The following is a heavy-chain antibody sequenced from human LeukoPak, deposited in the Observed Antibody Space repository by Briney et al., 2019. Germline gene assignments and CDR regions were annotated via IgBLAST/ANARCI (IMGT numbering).Heavy chain of an antibody. CDR2: IWYDGSNK. J-gene: IGHJ5*02. D-gene: IGHD5-18*01. CDR3: ARDRSGDTAMVSDP. Sequence: GGSLRLSCAASGFTFSSYGMHWVRQAPGKGLEWVAVIWYDGSNKYYADSVKGRFTISRDNSKNTLYLQMNSLRAEDTAVYYCARDRSGDTAMVSDPWGQGTLVTVSS. V-gene: IGHV3-33*01. CDR1: GFTFSSYG.